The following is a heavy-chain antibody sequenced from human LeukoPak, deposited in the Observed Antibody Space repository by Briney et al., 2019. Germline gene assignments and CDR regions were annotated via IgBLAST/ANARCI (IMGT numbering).Heavy chain of an antibody. D-gene: IGHD4-17*01. CDR2: IDPRDSNT. CDR3: ARGATVTGRWYFDI. V-gene: IGHV5-10-1*01. J-gene: IGHJ2*01. Sequence: THGDSLRISREGSGHTFTSYWSCWVRQAPGKGLEWMGWIDPRDSNTKYSPSSQGHVTMSVDKSINTAYLQWRSLEASDSAMYFCARGATVTGRWYFDIWGRGTPVTVSS. CDR1: GHTFTSYW.